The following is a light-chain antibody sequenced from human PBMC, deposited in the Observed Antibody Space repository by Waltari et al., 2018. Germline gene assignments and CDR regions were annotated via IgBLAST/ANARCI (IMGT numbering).Light chain of an antibody. J-gene: IGLJ3*02. CDR3: ETWDSDTWV. CDR2: IEVSGNF. CDR1: GGHRNYI. V-gene: IGLV4-60*03. Sequence: QPVLTQSSSASASLGSSVKLTCTLSGGHRNYIIAWHQQQPGKAPRYFMKIEVSGNFKKGSGVPDRFSGSSSGTARHLTISSLHSEDEADYFCETWDSDTWVFGGGTTVTV.